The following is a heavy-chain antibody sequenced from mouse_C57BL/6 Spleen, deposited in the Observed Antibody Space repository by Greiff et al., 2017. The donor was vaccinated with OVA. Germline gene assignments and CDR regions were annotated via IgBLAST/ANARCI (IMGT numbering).Heavy chain of an antibody. D-gene: IGHD2-4*01. CDR2: INPNNGGT. V-gene: IGHV1-18*01. Sequence: EVQLQESGPELVKPGASVKIPCKASGYTFTDYNMDWVKQSHGKSLEWIGDINPNNGGTIYNQKFKGKATLTVDKSSSTAYMELRSLTSEDTAVYYCARRIYYDYDWYFDVWGTGTTVTVSS. J-gene: IGHJ1*03. CDR1: GYTFTDYN. CDR3: ARRIYYDYDWYFDV.